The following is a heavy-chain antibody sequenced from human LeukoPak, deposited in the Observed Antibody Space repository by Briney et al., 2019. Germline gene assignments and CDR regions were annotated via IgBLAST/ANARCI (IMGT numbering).Heavy chain of an antibody. CDR3: ARRLTQYDCFDP. D-gene: IGHD2-2*01. V-gene: IGHV6-1*01. CDR2: TYYRSKWYN. Sequence: SQTLSLTCAISGDSVSSNSAAWNWIRQSPSRGLEWLGRTYYRSKWYNDYAVSVRGRITVNPDTSNNQFSLHLNSVTPEDTAVYYCARRLTQYDCFDPWGQGILVTVSS. CDR1: GDSVSSNSAA. J-gene: IGHJ5*02.